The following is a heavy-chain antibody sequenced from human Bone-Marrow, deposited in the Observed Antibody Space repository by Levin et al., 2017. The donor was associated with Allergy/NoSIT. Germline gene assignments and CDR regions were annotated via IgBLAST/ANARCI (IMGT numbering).Heavy chain of an antibody. D-gene: IGHD3-22*01. J-gene: IGHJ5*02. V-gene: IGHV2-5*02. CDR2: IYWDDDK. CDR3: AHLSASTRVEYPTMIVVAPAFDP. CDR1: GFSLSPSGVG. Sequence: SGPTLVKPTQTLTLTCTFSGFSLSPSGVGVGWIRQPPGKALEWLALIYWDDDKRYSPSLKSRLTITKDTSKNQVVLTMTNMDPVDTATYYCAHLSASTRVEYPTMIVVAPAFDPWGQGTLVTVSS.